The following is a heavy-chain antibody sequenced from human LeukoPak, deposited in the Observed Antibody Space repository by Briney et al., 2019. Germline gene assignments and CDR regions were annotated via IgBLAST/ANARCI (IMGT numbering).Heavy chain of an antibody. J-gene: IGHJ6*03. Sequence: GGSLRLSCTVSGFTVSSNPWSWVRQAPGKGLEWVSVIYRGGSTYYADSVKGRFTISRENSKNTLYLQMNSMRAEDTAVYYCARGGVNTMVRGVIRYYYMDVWGKGTTVTISS. CDR3: ARGGVNTMVRGVIRYYYMDV. CDR1: GFTVSSNP. D-gene: IGHD3-10*01. CDR2: IYRGGST. V-gene: IGHV3-53*01.